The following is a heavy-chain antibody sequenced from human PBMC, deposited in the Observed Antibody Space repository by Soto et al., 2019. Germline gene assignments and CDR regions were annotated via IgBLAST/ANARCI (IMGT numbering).Heavy chain of an antibody. CDR3: ARDLRSVAGYSSGWPFISDY. V-gene: IGHV1-46*01. J-gene: IGHJ4*02. Sequence: ASVKVSCKASGYTFTSYYMHWVRQAPGQGLEWMGIINPSGGSTSYAQKFQGRVTMTRDTSTSTVYMELSSLRSEDTAVYYCARDLRSVAGYSSGWPFISDYWGQGTLVTVSS. CDR1: GYTFTSYY. D-gene: IGHD6-19*01. CDR2: INPSGGST.